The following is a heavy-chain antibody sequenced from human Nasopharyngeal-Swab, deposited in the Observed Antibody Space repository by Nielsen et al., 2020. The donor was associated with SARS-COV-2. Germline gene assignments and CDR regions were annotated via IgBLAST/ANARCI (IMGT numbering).Heavy chain of an antibody. J-gene: IGHJ6*03. CDR2: ISPSSGYI. V-gene: IGHV3-21*01. Sequence: GGSLRLSCAGSGFTFGSFGMTWVRQAPGKGLEWVSYISPSSGYIYYAESLKGRFTISRDNGKNSVYLQMNSLRADDTAVYFCARQDRFYYYLDVWAKGPRSPSP. CDR1: GFTFGSFG. D-gene: IGHD3-3*01. CDR3: ARQDRFYYYLDV.